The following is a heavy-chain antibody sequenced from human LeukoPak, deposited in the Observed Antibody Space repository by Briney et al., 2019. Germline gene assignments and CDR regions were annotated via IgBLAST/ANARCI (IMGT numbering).Heavy chain of an antibody. CDR3: AKDDINYRFNP. Sequence: TGGSLRLSCAASGFTFSSCGMHWVRQAPGKGLEWVAFIRYDGSNKHYADSVKGRFTISRDSSKNTVYLQMSSLRAEDTAVYYSAKDDINYRFNPWGQGTLVTVSS. CDR1: GFTFSSCG. CDR2: IRYDGSNK. D-gene: IGHD2-15*01. V-gene: IGHV3-30*02. J-gene: IGHJ5*02.